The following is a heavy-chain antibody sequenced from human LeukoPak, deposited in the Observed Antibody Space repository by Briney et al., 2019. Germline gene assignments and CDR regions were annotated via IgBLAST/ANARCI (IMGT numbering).Heavy chain of an antibody. CDR3: ARGGDYYYDSSGYWSPFDY. Sequence: GESLKISCKGSGYSFTSYWIGWVRQMPGKGLEWMGIIYPGDSDTRYSPSFQGQVTISADKSISTAHLQWSSLKASDTAMYYCARGGDYYYDSSGYWSPFDYWGQGTLVTVSS. V-gene: IGHV5-51*01. D-gene: IGHD3-22*01. J-gene: IGHJ4*02. CDR2: IYPGDSDT. CDR1: GYSFTSYW.